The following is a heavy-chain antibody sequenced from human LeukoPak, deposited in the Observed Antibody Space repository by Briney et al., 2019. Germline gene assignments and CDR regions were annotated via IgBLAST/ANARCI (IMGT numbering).Heavy chain of an antibody. J-gene: IGHJ4*02. V-gene: IGHV4-59*08. CDR2: IYYSGST. CDR1: GGPISSYY. CDR3: ARQRGYFDY. Sequence: SETLSLTCTVSGGPISSYYWSWIRQPPGKGLEWIGYIYYSGSTNYNPSLKSRVTISVDTSKNQFSLKLSSVTAADTAVYYCARQRGYFDYWGQGTLVTVSS. D-gene: IGHD3-10*01.